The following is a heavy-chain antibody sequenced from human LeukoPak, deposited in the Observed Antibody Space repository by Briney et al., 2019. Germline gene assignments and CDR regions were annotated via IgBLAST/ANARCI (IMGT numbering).Heavy chain of an antibody. J-gene: IGHJ4*02. D-gene: IGHD2-15*01. Sequence: PGGSLRLSCAASGFTFSNFWMSWVRQAPGKGLEWVANINQDGSEKNYVDSVKGRFTISRDSAKNSMWLQMNSLKDEDTAVYYCARDQTPFYWGQGSLVTVSS. CDR2: INQDGSEK. CDR3: ARDQTPFY. V-gene: IGHV3-7*01. CDR1: GFTFSNFW.